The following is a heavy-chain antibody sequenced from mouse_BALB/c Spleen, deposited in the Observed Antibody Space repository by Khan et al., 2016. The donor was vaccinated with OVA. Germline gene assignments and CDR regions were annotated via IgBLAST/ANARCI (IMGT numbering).Heavy chain of an antibody. V-gene: IGHV1-4*01. D-gene: IGHD2-14*01. J-gene: IGHJ3*01. CDR2: INPSNGYT. CDR1: GYTFTSYT. Sequence: VQLQESGAELARPGASVKMSCKASGYTFTSYTIHWIKPRPGQGLEWIGYINPSNGYTNYNQKFKDKATLTADKSSTTAYMQLSSLTSDDSAVXNCVGDGAYYRNDGWFAYWGQGTLVTVSA. CDR3: VGDGAYYRNDGWFAY.